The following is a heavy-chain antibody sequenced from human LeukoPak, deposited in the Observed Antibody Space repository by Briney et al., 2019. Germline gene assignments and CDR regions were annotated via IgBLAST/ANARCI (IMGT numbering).Heavy chain of an antibody. J-gene: IGHJ6*02. Sequence: SETLSLTCAVYGGSFSGYYWSWIRQPPGKGLEWIGEINHSGSPNYNPSLKSRVTISVDTSKNQFSLKLSSVTAADTAVYYCARDNGSGSYSSPMDVWGQGTTVTVSS. CDR3: ARDNGSGSYSSPMDV. CDR2: INHSGSP. V-gene: IGHV4-34*01. D-gene: IGHD3-10*01. CDR1: GGSFSGYY.